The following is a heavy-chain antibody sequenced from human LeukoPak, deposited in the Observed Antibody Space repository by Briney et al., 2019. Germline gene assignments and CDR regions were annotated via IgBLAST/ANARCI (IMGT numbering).Heavy chain of an antibody. D-gene: IGHD1-26*01. CDR3: ARSSPVGATFYFDY. CDR2: IYTSGSI. CDR1: GGSISSGSYY. Sequence: SQTLSLTCTVSGGSISSGSYYWSWIRQPAGKGLEWIGRIYTSGSINYNPSLKSRVTISVDTSKNQFSLKLSPVTAADTAVYYCARSSPVGATFYFDYWGQGTLVTVSS. J-gene: IGHJ4*02. V-gene: IGHV4-61*02.